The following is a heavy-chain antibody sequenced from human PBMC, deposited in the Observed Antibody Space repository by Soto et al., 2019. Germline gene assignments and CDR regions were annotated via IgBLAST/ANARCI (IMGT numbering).Heavy chain of an antibody. CDR3: ARDDSTVTREDYYYGMDV. D-gene: IGHD4-4*01. CDR2: IIPIFGTA. Sequence: ASVKVSCKASGGTFSSYAISWVRQAPGQGLEWMGGIIPIFGTANYAQKFQGRVTITADESTSTAYMELGSLRSEDTAVYYCARDDSTVTREDYYYGMDVWGQGTTVTVSS. V-gene: IGHV1-69*13. CDR1: GGTFSSYA. J-gene: IGHJ6*02.